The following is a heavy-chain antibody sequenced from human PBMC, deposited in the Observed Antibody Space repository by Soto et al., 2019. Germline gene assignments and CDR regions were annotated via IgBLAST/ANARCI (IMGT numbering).Heavy chain of an antibody. V-gene: IGHV1-69*13. D-gene: IGHD2-2*01. Sequence: GASVKVSCKASGGTFSSYAISWVRQAPGQGLEWMGGIIPIFGTANYAQKFQGRVTITADESTSTAYMELSSLRSEDTAVYYCARFKSWTSTTIDDNWFDPWGKGTLVTVSS. CDR3: ARFKSWTSTTIDDNWFDP. CDR1: GGTFSSYA. J-gene: IGHJ5*02. CDR2: IIPIFGTA.